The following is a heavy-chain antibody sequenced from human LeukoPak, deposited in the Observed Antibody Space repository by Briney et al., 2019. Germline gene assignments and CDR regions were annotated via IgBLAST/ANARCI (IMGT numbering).Heavy chain of an antibody. Sequence: ETLSLTCTVSGGSISSYYWSWIRQPPGKGLEWVGRIKSKTDGGTTDYAAPVKGRFTISRDDSKNTLYLQMNSLKTEDTAVYYCTTRGGSFSIFDYWGQGTLVTVSS. CDR1: GGSISSYY. D-gene: IGHD1-26*01. J-gene: IGHJ4*02. V-gene: IGHV3-15*01. CDR2: IKSKTDGGTT. CDR3: TTRGGSFSIFDY.